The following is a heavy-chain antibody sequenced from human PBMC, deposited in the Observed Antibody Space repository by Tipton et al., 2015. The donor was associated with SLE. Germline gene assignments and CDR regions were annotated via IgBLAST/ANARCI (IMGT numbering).Heavy chain of an antibody. V-gene: IGHV4-59*12. CDR2: IYYSGST. D-gene: IGHD3-22*01. Sequence: TLSLTCTVSGGSISSYYWSWIRQPPGKGLEWIGYIYYSGSTNYNPSLKSRATISVDTSKNQFSLKLSSVTAADTAVYYCARSTYYYDSSGYYSLDYWGQGTLVTVSS. CDR3: ARSTYYYDSSGYYSLDY. CDR1: GGSISSYY. J-gene: IGHJ4*02.